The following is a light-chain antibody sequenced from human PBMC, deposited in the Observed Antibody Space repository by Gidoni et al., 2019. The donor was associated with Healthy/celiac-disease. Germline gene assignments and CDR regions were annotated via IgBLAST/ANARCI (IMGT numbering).Light chain of an antibody. CDR1: QSISSY. J-gene: IGKJ1*01. CDR2: AAS. CDR3: QQSYSTPA. V-gene: IGKV1-39*01. Sequence: DIQMTQSPSALSASVGKRVTITCRASQSISSYLNWYQQKPGKAPKLLIYAASSLQGGVPSRFSGSGSGTDFTLTISSLQAEDVATYYCQQSYSTPAFGQGTKVEIK.